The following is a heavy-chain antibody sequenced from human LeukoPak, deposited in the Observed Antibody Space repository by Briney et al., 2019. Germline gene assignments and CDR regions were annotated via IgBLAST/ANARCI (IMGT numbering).Heavy chain of an antibody. CDR2: IYYSGST. V-gene: IGHV4-39*01. J-gene: IGHJ4*02. D-gene: IGHD3-10*01. CDR1: GGSISSSSYY. Sequence: PSETLSLTCTVSGGSISSSSYYWGWIRRPPGKGLEWIGSIYYSGSTYYNPSLKSRVTISVDTSKNQFSLKLSSVTAADTAVYYCARRARGFGESPFDYWGQGTLVTVSS. CDR3: ARRARGFGESPFDY.